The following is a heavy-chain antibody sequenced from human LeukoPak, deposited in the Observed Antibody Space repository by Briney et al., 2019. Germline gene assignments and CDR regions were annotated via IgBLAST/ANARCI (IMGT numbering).Heavy chain of an antibody. D-gene: IGHD2-8*02. CDR3: ARLLVVFDP. CDR2: INSDGINT. J-gene: IGHJ5*02. Sequence: GGSLRLSCAASGFTFSNYWMHWVRQAPGKGLVWVSRINSDGINTSYADSVKGRFTISRDNAKNTLNLQMNSLRAEDTAVYYCARLLVVFDPWGQGTLVTVSS. CDR1: GFTFSNYW. V-gene: IGHV3-74*01.